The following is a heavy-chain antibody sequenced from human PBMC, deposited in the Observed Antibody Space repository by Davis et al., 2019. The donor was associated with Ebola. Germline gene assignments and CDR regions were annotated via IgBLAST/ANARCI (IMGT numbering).Heavy chain of an antibody. CDR3: ARDGYSYYYYGMDV. D-gene: IGHD5-18*01. V-gene: IGHV4-59*01. Sequence: PSETLSLTCTVSGGSISSYYWSWIRQPPGKGLEWIGYIYYSGSTNYNPSLKSRVTISVDTSKNQFSLKLSSVTAADTAVYYCARDGYSYYYYGMDVWGQGTTVTVSS. CDR2: IYYSGST. J-gene: IGHJ6*02. CDR1: GGSISSYY.